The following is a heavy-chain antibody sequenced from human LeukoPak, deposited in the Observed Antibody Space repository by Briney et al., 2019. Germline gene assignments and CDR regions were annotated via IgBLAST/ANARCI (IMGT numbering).Heavy chain of an antibody. CDR3: ARDFTGGNYFNDY. D-gene: IGHD1-26*01. Sequence: GASVKVSCKASGYTFINYGISWVRQAPGQGLEWMGWISTYNGNTNYAQKLQGRVTMTTDTSTSTAYMELRSLRSDDTAVYYCARDFTGGNYFNDYWGQGTLVTVSS. J-gene: IGHJ4*02. V-gene: IGHV1-18*01. CDR1: GYTFINYG. CDR2: ISTYNGNT.